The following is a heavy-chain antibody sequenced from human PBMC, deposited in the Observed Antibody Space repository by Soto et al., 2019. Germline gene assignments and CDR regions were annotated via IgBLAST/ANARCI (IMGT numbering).Heavy chain of an antibody. J-gene: IGHJ5*02. D-gene: IGHD6-19*01. Sequence: EVQLLESGGGLVQPGGSLRLSCAASGFTFSSYAMSWVRQAPGKGLEGVSAISGSGGSTYYADSVKGRFTISRDNSKNTLYLQMNSLRAEDTAVYYCAKEGQWLAPTNNWFDPWGQGTLVTVSS. CDR2: ISGSGGST. CDR1: GFTFSSYA. V-gene: IGHV3-23*01. CDR3: AKEGQWLAPTNNWFDP.